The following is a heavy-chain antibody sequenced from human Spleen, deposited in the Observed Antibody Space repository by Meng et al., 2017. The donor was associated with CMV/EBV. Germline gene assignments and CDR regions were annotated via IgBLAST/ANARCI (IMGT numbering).Heavy chain of an antibody. CDR3: ARSGVYSGSYYGGY. CDR2: IIPTLGIA. CDR1: GGTFSSYV. D-gene: IGHD1-26*01. J-gene: IGHJ4*02. V-gene: IGHV1-69*10. Sequence: SVKVSCKASGGTFSSYVISWVRQAPGQGLEWMGGIIPTLGIANYAQKFQGRVTITADKSTSTAYMELSSLRSEDTAVYYCARSGVYSGSYYGGYWGQGTLVTVSS.